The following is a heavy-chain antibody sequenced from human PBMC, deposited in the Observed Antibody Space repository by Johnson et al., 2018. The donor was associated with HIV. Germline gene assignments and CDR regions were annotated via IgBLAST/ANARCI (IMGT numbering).Heavy chain of an antibody. V-gene: IGHV3-20*04. CDR2: INWNGGST. D-gene: IGHD4-17*01. CDR1: GFTFDDYG. J-gene: IGHJ3*02. Sequence: VQLVESGGGVVRPGGSLRLSCAASGFTFDDYGMSWVRQAPGKGLEWVSGINWNGGSTCYADSVKGRFTIPRDNAKNSLYLQMNSLRSEDTALYYCARESTPWGGDYVDETFDIWGQGTMVTVYS. CDR3: ARESTPWGGDYVDETFDI.